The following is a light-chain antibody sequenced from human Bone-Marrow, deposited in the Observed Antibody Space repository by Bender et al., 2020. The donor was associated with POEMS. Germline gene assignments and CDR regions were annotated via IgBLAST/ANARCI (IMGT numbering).Light chain of an antibody. CDR3: CSYAGTTTFGV. Sequence: QSALTQPRSVSGSPGQSVTISCTGTSSDVGGYKYVSWYQQHPGKAPKLMIYEVSGRPSGVSDRFSGSKFGNTASLTISGLQAEDEADYYCCSYAGTTTFGVFGGGTTLTVL. J-gene: IGLJ3*02. CDR1: SSDVGGYKY. CDR2: EVS. V-gene: IGLV2-11*01.